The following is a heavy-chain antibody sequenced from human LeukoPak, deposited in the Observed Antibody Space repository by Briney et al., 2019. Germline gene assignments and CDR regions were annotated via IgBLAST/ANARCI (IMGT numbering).Heavy chain of an antibody. CDR1: GFTFDDYG. CDR2: ISSSSSYI. J-gene: IGHJ4*02. D-gene: IGHD4-17*01. V-gene: IGHV3-21*01. CDR3: ARDPYGDYGDCFDY. Sequence: GGSLRLSCAASGFTFDDYGMSWVRQAPGKGLEWVSSISSSSSYIYYADSVKGRFTISRDNAKNSLYLQMSSLRAEDTAVYYCARDPYGDYGDCFDYWGQGTLVTVSS.